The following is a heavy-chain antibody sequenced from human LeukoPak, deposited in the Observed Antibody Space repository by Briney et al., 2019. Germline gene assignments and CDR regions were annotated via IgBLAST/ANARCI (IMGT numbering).Heavy chain of an antibody. J-gene: IGHJ4*02. CDR2: IYYSGTT. CDR3: AKGRASHEY. CDR1: GASISSYY. D-gene: IGHD3-16*01. V-gene: IGHV4-59*01. Sequence: SETLSLTCTVSGASISSYYWSWIRQPPGKGLEWIGSIYYSGTTNYNPSLKSRVTISIDTSKNQFSLELTSMTAADTAVFYCAKGRASHEYWGQGILVTVSS.